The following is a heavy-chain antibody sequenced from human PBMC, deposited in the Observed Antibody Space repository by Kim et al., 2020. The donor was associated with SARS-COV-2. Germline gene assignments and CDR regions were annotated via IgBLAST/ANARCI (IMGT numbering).Heavy chain of an antibody. V-gene: IGHV3-7*03. J-gene: IGHJ1*01. Sequence: YYPQSVKGRFTISKDNAKNSLYLHMDRLRVEDTGVYFCVRDLSGFHLDFWGHGTRVTVSS. CDR3: VRDLSGFHLDF. D-gene: IGHD3-9*01.